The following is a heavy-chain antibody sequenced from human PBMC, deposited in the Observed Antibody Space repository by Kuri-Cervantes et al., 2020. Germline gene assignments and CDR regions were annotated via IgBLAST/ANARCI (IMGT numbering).Heavy chain of an antibody. Sequence: GGSLRLSCAASGFTFSSYGMHWVRQAPGKGLEWVAVISYDGSNRYYADSVKGRFTISRDSSKNTLYLQMNSLRAEDTAVYYCARLQKTMVRGERGRSSVYYYYYGMDVWGQGTTVTVSS. CDR2: ISYDGSNR. CDR1: GFTFSSYG. V-gene: IGHV3-30*03. J-gene: IGHJ6*02. CDR3: ARLQKTMVRGERGRSSVYYYYYGMDV. D-gene: IGHD3-10*01.